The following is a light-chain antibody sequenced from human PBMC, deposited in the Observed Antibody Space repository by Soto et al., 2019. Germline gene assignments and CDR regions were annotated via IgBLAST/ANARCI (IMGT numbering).Light chain of an antibody. CDR3: QQRSNT. CDR1: QSVSSSY. J-gene: IGKJ5*01. V-gene: IGKV3D-20*02. Sequence: ENVLTQSPGTLSLSPGEGATLSCRASQSVSSSYIAWYQQRPGQTPSLLIYGASTRATGIPDRFSGSGSGTDFTLTISRLEPEDFAVYYCQQRSNTFGQGTRLEI. CDR2: GAS.